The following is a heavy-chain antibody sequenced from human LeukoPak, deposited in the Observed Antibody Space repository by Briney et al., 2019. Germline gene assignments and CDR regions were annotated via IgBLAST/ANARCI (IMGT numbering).Heavy chain of an antibody. CDR1: GYTFTDYY. CDR2: ISPDSGGT. V-gene: IGHV1-2*02. J-gene: IGHJ5*02. Sequence: ASLKLSCKASGYTFTDYYMHWVRQAPGQGLEWMGWISPDSGGTNYAHKFQGRVTMTRDTSISTAYMELSRLRSDDTAGYYCARDLWTMVRGVTNWFDPWGQGTLVTVSS. CDR3: ARDLWTMVRGVTNWFDP. D-gene: IGHD3-10*01.